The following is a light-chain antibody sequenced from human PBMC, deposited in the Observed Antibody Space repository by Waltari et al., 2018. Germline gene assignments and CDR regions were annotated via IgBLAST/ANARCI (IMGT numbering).Light chain of an antibody. V-gene: IGKV3-15*01. CDR2: GAS. Sequence: EIVMTQSPATLSVSPGERATLSCRASQSVSSNLAWYQQKPGQAPRLLIYGASTRATGIPARFSGSGSGTEFTLTISGLQSEEFAVYYCQQYNNWPPWTFGQGTKVEIK. CDR3: QQYNNWPPWT. CDR1: QSVSSN. J-gene: IGKJ1*01.